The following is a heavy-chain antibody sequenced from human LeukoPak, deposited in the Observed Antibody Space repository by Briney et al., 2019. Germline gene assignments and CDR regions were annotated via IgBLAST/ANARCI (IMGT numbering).Heavy chain of an antibody. V-gene: IGHV3-23*01. J-gene: IGHJ4*02. CDR2: ISGSGGST. Sequence: PGGSLRLSCAASGFTFSSYAMSWVRQAPGEGLEWVSAISGSGGSTYYADSVKGRFTISRDNAKNSLYLQMNSLRAEDTALYYCAKDLHAANGDYGYYFDYWGQGTLVSVSS. D-gene: IGHD4-17*01. CDR3: AKDLHAANGDYGYYFDY. CDR1: GFTFSSYA.